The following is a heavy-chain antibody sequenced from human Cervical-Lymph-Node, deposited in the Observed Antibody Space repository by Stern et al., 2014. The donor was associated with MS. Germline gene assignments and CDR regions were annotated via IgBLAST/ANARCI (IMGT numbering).Heavy chain of an antibody. CDR2: ISYSGRDK. D-gene: IGHD4-23*01. CDR1: GFSFRSYG. CDR3: AKDMGEGGDYGGDY. Sequence: MQLVESGGGVVQPGRSLRVSCAASGFSFRSYGLHWVRQAPGKGLEWVAVISYSGRDKYYADSVKGRFTISRDNSKNTLFLQMNSLRPEDTAVYYCAKDMGEGGDYGGDYWGQGTLVTVSS. V-gene: IGHV3-30*18. J-gene: IGHJ4*02.